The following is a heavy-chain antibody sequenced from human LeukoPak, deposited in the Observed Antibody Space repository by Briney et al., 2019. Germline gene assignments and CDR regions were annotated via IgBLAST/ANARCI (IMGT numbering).Heavy chain of an antibody. CDR1: GYTFTSYD. D-gene: IGHD1-26*01. V-gene: IGHV1-8*02. CDR2: MNPNSGNT. J-gene: IGHJ6*02. CDR3: ARGLRKWSGSQTYYYYGMDV. Sequence: ASVKVSCKASGYTFTSYDINWVRQATGQGFERMGWMNPNSGNTGYAQKFQGRVTMTRNTSISTAYMELSSLRSEDTAVYYCARGLRKWSGSQTYYYYGMDVWGQGTTVTVSS.